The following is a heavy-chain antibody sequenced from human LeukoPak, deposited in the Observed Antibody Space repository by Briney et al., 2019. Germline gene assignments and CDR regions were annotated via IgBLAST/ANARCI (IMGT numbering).Heavy chain of an antibody. CDR2: INPSGGST. J-gene: IGHJ6*03. CDR1: GYTFTAYY. Sequence: ASVKVSCKASGYTFTAYYIHWVRQAPGQGLEWMGIINPSGGSTSYAQKFQGRVTMTRDMSTSTVYMELSSLRSEDTAVYYCARVPPGYYYYMDVWGQGTTVTVSS. CDR3: ARVPPGYYYYMDV. V-gene: IGHV1-46*01.